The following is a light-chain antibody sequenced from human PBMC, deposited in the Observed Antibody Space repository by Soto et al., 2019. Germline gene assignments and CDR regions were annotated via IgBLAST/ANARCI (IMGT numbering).Light chain of an antibody. CDR3: CSYAPISTVV. J-gene: IGLJ3*02. Sequence: QSVLTQPASVSGSPGQSITISCTGTSSDVGSYNLVSWYQQHPGKAPKLMIYEDNKRPSGVSNRVSGSKSGNTASLTISGLQAEDEAHYYCCSYAPISTVVFGGGTKLTVL. CDR1: SSDVGSYNL. V-gene: IGLV2-23*01. CDR2: EDN.